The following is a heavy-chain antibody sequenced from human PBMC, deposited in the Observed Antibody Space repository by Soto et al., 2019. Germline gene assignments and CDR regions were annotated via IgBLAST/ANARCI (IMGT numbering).Heavy chain of an antibody. J-gene: IGHJ5*02. CDR2: IKQDGSEK. D-gene: IGHD1-26*01. V-gene: IGHV3-7*04. CDR1: GFTFNSYW. Sequence: EVQLVESGGGLVQPGGSLRLSCAASGFTFNSYWMTWVRQAPGKGLEWVANIKQDGSEKYYVDSVKGRFTISRDNAKNSLYLQMNSLRAEDTAVYYCARGWGLDPWGQGTLVIVSS. CDR3: ARGWGLDP.